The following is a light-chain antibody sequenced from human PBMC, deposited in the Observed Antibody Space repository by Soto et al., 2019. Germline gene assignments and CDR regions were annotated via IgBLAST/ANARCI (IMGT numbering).Light chain of an antibody. CDR2: GAS. J-gene: IGKJ1*01. CDR1: QGVSSNF. CDR3: QKYGSSPPWT. V-gene: IGKV3-20*01. Sequence: EIVLTQSPGTLSLSPGERATLSCRASQGVSSNFLAWYQQKHGQAPRLLIYGASSRATGIPDRFSGSGCGTDFTLTISRLEPEDFSVYYCQKYGSSPPWTFGQGTKVEIK.